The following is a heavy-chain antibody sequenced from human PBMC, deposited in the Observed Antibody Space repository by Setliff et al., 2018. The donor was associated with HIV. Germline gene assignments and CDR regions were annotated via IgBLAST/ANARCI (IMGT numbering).Heavy chain of an antibody. Sequence: HPGGSLRLSCAASGFMFGVDWMSWVRQAPGKGLEWVTFIRYDESDKDYADSVKGRFTISRDNSKNTLYLQMNRLRSEDTAVYYCAKNLFSSRWSPLDSWGQGTLVTVSS. CDR2: IRYDESDK. CDR1: GFMFGVDW. CDR3: AKNLFSSRWSPLDS. V-gene: IGHV3-30*02. J-gene: IGHJ4*02. D-gene: IGHD6-13*01.